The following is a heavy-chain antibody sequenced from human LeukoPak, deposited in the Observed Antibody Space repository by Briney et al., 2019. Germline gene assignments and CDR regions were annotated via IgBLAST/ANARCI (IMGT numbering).Heavy chain of an antibody. CDR1: GFTVSSNY. V-gene: IGHV3-66*01. D-gene: IGHD2-15*01. CDR3: ARGPQYCTGGSCYSGFDY. CDR2: TYSGGST. J-gene: IGHJ4*02. Sequence: SGGSLRLSCAASGFTVSSNYMSWVRQAPGKGLEWVSVTYSGGSTYYADSVKGRFTISRDNSKNTLYLQMNSLRAEDTAVYYCARGPQYCTGGSCYSGFDYWGQGTLVTVSS.